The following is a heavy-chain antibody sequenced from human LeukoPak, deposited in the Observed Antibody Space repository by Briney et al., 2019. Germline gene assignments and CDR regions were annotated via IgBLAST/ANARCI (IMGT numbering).Heavy chain of an antibody. Sequence: SETLSLTCTVSGVSISSYYWSWIRQPAGKGLEWIGRIYTSGSTNYNPSLKSRVTMSVDTSKNQFSLKLSSVTAADTAVYYCARGVVPAAINWFDPWGQGTLVTVSS. J-gene: IGHJ5*02. CDR1: GVSISSYY. D-gene: IGHD2-2*01. CDR3: ARGVVPAAINWFDP. V-gene: IGHV4-4*07. CDR2: IYTSGST.